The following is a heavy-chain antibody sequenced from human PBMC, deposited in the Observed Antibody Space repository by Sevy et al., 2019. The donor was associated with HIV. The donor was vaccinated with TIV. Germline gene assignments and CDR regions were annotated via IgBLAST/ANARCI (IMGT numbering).Heavy chain of an antibody. V-gene: IGHV1-46*01. CDR1: GYTFTSYY. J-gene: IGHJ4*02. CDR3: AGVGRLTGDLVRYFDY. CDR2: INPSGGST. Sequence: ASVKVSCKASGYTFTSYYMHWVRQAPGQGLEWMGIINPSGGSTSYAQKFQGRVTMTRDTSTSTVYMELSSLGSEDTAVYYCAGVGRLTGDLVRYFDYWGQGTLVTVSS. D-gene: IGHD7-27*01.